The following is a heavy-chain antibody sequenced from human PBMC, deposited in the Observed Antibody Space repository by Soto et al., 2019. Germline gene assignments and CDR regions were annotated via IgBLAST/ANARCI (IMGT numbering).Heavy chain of an antibody. D-gene: IGHD2-8*01. CDR1: GGSISSGGYY. J-gene: IGHJ4*02. CDR3: ARGGCTNGVCYTFHFDY. Sequence: SETLSLTCTVSGGSISSGGYYWSWIRQHPGKCLEWIGYIYYSGSTYYNPSLKSRVTISVDTSKNQFSLKLSSVTAADTAVYYCARGGCTNGVCYTFHFDYWGQGTLVTVYS. CDR2: IYYSGST. V-gene: IGHV4-31*03.